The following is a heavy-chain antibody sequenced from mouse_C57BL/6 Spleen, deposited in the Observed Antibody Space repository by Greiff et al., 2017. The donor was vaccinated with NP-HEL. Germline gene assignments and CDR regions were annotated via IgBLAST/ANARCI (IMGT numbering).Heavy chain of an antibody. Sequence: VQLKESGPELVKPGASVKISCKASGYSFTGYYMHWVKQSHGNILDWIGYIYPYNGVSSYNQKFKGKATLTVDKSSSTAYMELRSLTSEDSAVYYCASETGTAWFAYWGQGTLVTVSA. V-gene: IGHV1-31*01. J-gene: IGHJ3*01. CDR1: GYSFTGYY. CDR2: IYPYNGVS. D-gene: IGHD4-1*01. CDR3: ASETGTAWFAY.